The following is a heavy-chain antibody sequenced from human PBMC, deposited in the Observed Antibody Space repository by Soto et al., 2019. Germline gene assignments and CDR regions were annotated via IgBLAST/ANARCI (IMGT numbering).Heavy chain of an antibody. D-gene: IGHD2-21*02. CDR2: IYYSGST. J-gene: IGHJ5*02. Sequence: QVQLQESGPGLVKPSETLSLTCTVSGGSISSYYWSWIRQPPGKGLEWIGYIYYSGSTNYNPSLQSRVTISVDTSKNQFYLKLSSVTAADTAVYYCARARLYCGGDCYSFDPWGQGTLVTVSS. CDR1: GGSISSYY. CDR3: ARARLYCGGDCYSFDP. V-gene: IGHV4-59*01.